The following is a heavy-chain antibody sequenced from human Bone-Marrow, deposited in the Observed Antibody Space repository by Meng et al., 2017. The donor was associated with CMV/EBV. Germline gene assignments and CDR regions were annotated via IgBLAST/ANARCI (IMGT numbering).Heavy chain of an antibody. CDR3: ARERRLGRYYFDY. Sequence: SGGSISSGGYYWSWISQHPGKGLEWIGYIYYSGSTYYNPSLKSRVTISVDTSKNQFSLKLSSVTAADTAVYYCARERRLGRYYFDYWGQGTLVTVSS. J-gene: IGHJ4*02. D-gene: IGHD1-26*01. CDR2: IYYSGST. CDR1: GGSISSGGYY. V-gene: IGHV4-31*02.